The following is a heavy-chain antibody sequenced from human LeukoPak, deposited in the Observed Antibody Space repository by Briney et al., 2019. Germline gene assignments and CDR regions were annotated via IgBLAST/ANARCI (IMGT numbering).Heavy chain of an antibody. V-gene: IGHV3-23*01. Sequence: GGSLRLSWAASGFTFTTYSMTWARQAPGKGLEGFSGTSDRGASTYYAASVKGRFPISRDSSKNTLFLQMNSLRAEDTALYFCARKAQYNGHYPLDYWGQGTLVTVSS. CDR2: TSDRGAST. CDR1: GFTFTTYS. CDR3: ARKAQYNGHYPLDY. J-gene: IGHJ4*02. D-gene: IGHD1-7*01.